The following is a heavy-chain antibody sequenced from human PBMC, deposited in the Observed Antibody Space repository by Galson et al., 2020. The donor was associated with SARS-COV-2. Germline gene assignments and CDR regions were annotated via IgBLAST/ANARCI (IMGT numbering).Heavy chain of an antibody. CDR3: ARDSDRYFDY. CDR1: GFNFSAYW. CDR2: IKQDESEK. V-gene: IGHV3-7*01. D-gene: IGHD3-16*02. Sequence: GGSLRLSCAASGFNFSAYWMTWVRQAPGKGLEWVANIKQDESEKYYVDSVKGRFTISRDNAKNSLYLQMDSLRAEDTAVYYCARDSDRYFDYWGQGTQVTVSS. J-gene: IGHJ4*02.